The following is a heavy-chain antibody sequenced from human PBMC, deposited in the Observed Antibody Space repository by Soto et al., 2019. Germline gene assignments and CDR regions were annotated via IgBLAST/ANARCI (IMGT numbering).Heavy chain of an antibody. J-gene: IGHJ6*02. D-gene: IGHD3-22*01. CDR3: ARTSYYDSTGYYNLDV. Sequence: SETLSLTCTVSGGSISSYYWSWIRQPPGKGLEWIGYIYYSVSTNYNPSLKSRVTISVDKSKNQFSLKLNSVNAADTADYYCARTSYYDSTGYYNLDVWGPGTTVTVSS. V-gene: IGHV4-59*12. CDR2: IYYSVST. CDR1: GGSISSYY.